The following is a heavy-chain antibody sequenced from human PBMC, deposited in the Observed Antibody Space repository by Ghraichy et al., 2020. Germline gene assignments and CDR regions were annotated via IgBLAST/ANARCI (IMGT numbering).Heavy chain of an antibody. Sequence: GGSLRLSCAASGFTFSDYYMSWIRQAPGKGLEWVSYISSSSSYKNYADSVKGRFTISRDNAKNSLYLQMNSLRAEDTAVYYCARDLGGYGGNSPFDDWGQGTLVTVSS. CDR3: ARDLGGYGGNSPFDD. D-gene: IGHD4-23*01. J-gene: IGHJ4*02. CDR2: ISSSSSYK. CDR1: GFTFSDYY. V-gene: IGHV3-11*06.